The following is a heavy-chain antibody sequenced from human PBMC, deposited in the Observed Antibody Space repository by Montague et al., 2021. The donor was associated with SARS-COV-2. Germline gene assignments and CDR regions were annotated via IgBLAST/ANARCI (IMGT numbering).Heavy chain of an antibody. V-gene: IGHV4-4*07. CDR1: GVSITYFN. CDR3: ARGVVAVTPVVDY. J-gene: IGHJ4*02. Sequence: SETLSLTCTVSGVSITYFNWYWIRQPAGNGLERIGRISAGGGANSNPSLKSRVTMSMDTSKRQLSLKLNSVTAGDTAVYYCARGVVAVTPVVDYWGRGTLVTVSS. D-gene: IGHD2-15*01. CDR2: ISAGGGA.